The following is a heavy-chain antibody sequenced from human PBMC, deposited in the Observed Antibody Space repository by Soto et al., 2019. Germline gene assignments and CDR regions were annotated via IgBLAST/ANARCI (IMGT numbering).Heavy chain of an antibody. D-gene: IGHD3-3*01. V-gene: IGHV1-46*01. CDR2: INPSGGST. CDR3: ARDRTDDFWSGLFGV. CDR1: GYTFTSYY. J-gene: IGHJ6*01. Sequence: QVQLVQSGAEVKKPAASVKVSCKASGYTFTSYYMHWVRQAPGQGLEWMGIINPSGGSTSYAQKFQGRVTMTRDTSTSTVYMELGSLRSECTAVYYCARDRTDDFWSGLFGVWGQGNLVNLSS.